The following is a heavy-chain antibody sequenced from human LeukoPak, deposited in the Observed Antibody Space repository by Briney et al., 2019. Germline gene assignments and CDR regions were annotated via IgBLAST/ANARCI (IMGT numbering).Heavy chain of an antibody. J-gene: IGHJ4*02. CDR2: IYHSGST. Sequence: SETLSLTCAVSGVSISSSNWWSWVRQPPGQGLGWIGEIYHSGSTNYNPSLKSRVTISVDKSKNQFSLKLSSVTAADTAVYYCARGLRRDNYFDYWGQGTLVTVSS. D-gene: IGHD4-17*01. V-gene: IGHV4-4*02. CDR3: ARGLRRDNYFDY. CDR1: GVSISSSNW.